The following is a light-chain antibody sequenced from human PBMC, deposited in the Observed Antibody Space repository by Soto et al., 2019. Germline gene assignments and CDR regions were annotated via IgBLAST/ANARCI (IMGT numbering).Light chain of an antibody. V-gene: IGLV1-47*01. CDR1: TSNIGSNY. CDR2: RNN. CDR3: ATWDDSLSGPV. Sequence: QSVLPQPPSASGTPGQRVTVSCSGSTSNIGSNYVYLYQQAPRTAPKLLIYRNNQRPAGVPDRFSGSKSGTSASLAISGLRSEDEADYYCATWDDSLSGPVFGGGTQLTVL. J-gene: IGLJ2*01.